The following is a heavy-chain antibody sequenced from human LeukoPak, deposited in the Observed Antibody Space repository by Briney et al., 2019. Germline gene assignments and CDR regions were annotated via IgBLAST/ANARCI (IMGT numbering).Heavy chain of an antibody. CDR2: ISSSGSTI. CDR3: ARWYNRNDGNYYGMDV. D-gene: IGHD1-1*01. J-gene: IGHJ6*04. V-gene: IGHV3-48*03. Sequence: GGSLRLSCAASGFTFSSYEMNWVRQAPGKGLEWVSYISSSGSTIYYADSVKGRFTISRDNAKNSLYLQMNSLRAEDTAVYYCARWYNRNDGNYYGMDVWGKGTTVTVSS. CDR1: GFTFSSYE.